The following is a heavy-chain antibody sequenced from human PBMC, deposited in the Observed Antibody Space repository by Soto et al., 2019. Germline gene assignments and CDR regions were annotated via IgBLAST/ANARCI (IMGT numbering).Heavy chain of an antibody. Sequence: QVQLQESGPGLVKPSETLSLTCTVSGGSISSYYWSWIRQPPGKGLEWIGYIYYSGSTNYNPSLKSRVTISVDTSKNQFSLKLSSVTAADTAVYYCARDKSSGWYDDWFDPWGRGTLVTVSS. V-gene: IGHV4-59*01. CDR3: ARDKSSGWYDDWFDP. J-gene: IGHJ5*02. D-gene: IGHD6-19*01. CDR1: GGSISSYY. CDR2: IYYSGST.